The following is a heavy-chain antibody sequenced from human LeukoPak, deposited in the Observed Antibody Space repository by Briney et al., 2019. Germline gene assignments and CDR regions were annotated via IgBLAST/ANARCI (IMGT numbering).Heavy chain of an antibody. CDR1: GFTVSSNC. J-gene: IGHJ5*02. CDR3: AREKSGYYPRGWFDP. Sequence: PGGSLRLSCAASGFTVSSNCMSWVRQAPGKGLEWVSVIYSGGSTYYADSVKGRLTISRDNSKNTLYLQMNSLRAEDTAVYYCAREKSGYYPRGWFDPWGQGTLVTVSS. CDR2: IYSGGST. V-gene: IGHV3-53*01. D-gene: IGHD3-3*01.